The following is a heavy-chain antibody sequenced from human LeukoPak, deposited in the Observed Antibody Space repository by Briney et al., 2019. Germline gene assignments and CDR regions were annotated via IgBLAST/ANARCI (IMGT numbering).Heavy chain of an antibody. CDR1: GGSISSGSYY. V-gene: IGHV4-61*02. J-gene: IGHJ5*02. CDR3: ARVQSRLSWFDP. Sequence: SETLSLTCTVSGGSISSGSYYWSWIRQPAGKGLEWIGRIYTSGSTNYNPSLKSRVTILIDTSKDQFSLKLRSVTAADTAVYYCARVQSRLSWFDPWGQGTLVTVSS. CDR2: IYTSGST.